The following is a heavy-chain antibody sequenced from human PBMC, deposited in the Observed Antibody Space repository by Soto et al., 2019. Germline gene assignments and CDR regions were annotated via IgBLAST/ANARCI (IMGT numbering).Heavy chain of an antibody. J-gene: IGHJ4*02. CDR2: ISGGGGST. CDR3: AREYEDLTSNFDY. V-gene: IGHV3-23*01. Sequence: GGSLRLSCAVSGFPFSSYVMTWVRQAPGKGLEWVSVISGGGGSTNYAESVKGRFTISRDNGKNSLYLEIHSLRAEDTAVYYCAREYEDLTSNFDYWGKGTQVHVSS. CDR1: GFPFSSYV. D-gene: IGHD3-3*01.